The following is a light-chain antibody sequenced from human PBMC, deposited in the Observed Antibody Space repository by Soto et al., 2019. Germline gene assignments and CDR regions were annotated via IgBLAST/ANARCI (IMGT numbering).Light chain of an antibody. CDR1: QSVSSN. CDR2: GAS. V-gene: IGKV3-15*01. J-gene: IGKJ1*01. Sequence: EIVMTQSPATLSVSPGERATLSCRASQSVSSNLAWYQQKPGQAPRLLIYGASTRATGIPARFSGSGSGTEFTLTISRLQAEDFAVYYCQQYNNWPPCTFGQGNKVEIK. CDR3: QQYNNWPPCT.